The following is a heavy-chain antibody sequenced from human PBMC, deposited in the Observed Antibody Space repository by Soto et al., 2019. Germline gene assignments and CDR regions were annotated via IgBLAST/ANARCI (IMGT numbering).Heavy chain of an antibody. CDR3: AKDVRSGITILGVVPRLYGMDV. Sequence: GGSLRLSCAASGFTFSSYAMSWVRQAPGKGLEWVSAISGSGGSTYYADFVKGRFTISRDNSKNTLYLQMNSLRAEDTAVYYCAKDVRSGITILGVVPRLYGMDVWGQGTTVTVSS. J-gene: IGHJ6*02. D-gene: IGHD3-3*01. CDR1: GFTFSSYA. V-gene: IGHV3-23*01. CDR2: ISGSGGST.